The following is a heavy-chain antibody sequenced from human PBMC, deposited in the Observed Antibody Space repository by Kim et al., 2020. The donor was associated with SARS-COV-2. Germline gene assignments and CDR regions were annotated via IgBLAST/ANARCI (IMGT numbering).Heavy chain of an antibody. CDR3: ARGGYYYDSSGTYRVVWLDP. CDR2: IYYSGST. V-gene: IGHV4-59*01. J-gene: IGHJ5*02. CDR1: GDSIGSYY. D-gene: IGHD3-22*01. Sequence: SETLSLTCTVSGDSIGSYYWSWIRQPPGKGLEYIGYIYYSGSTNYNPSLKSRVTISVDTSKNQFSLKLRSVTAADTAVYYCARGGYYYDSSGTYRVVWLDPWGQGTLVSVSS.